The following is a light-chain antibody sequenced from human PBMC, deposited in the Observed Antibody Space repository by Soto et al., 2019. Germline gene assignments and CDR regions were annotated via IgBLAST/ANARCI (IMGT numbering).Light chain of an antibody. V-gene: IGKV3-20*01. J-gene: IGKJ1*01. CDR2: GAS. CDR3: QQFGSSSWT. Sequence: ESVLTQSPGTLSVSPGEKATLSCRASQSVSSSYLAWYQQKPGQAPRLLIYGASSRATGIPDRVSGSGSGTDFTLTVSRLEPEDFAVYYCQQFGSSSWTFGQGTKVDIK. CDR1: QSVSSSY.